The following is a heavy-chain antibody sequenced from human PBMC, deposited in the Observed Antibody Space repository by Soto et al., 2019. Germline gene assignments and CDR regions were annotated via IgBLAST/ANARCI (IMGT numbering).Heavy chain of an antibody. V-gene: IGHV3-72*01. CDR2: IRNKDNNYAT. D-gene: IGHD2-2*01. J-gene: IGHJ5*02. CDR1: GFTFSDHY. CDR3: VRLHVVASAAAPQGWFDP. Sequence: EMQLVESGGGLVQPGGSLRLSCAASGFTFSDHYMDWVRQAPGKGLEWVGRIRNKDNNYATEYDASVRGRFTISRDDSKNPLYVQTNSLETEDMAVYYFVRLHVVASAAAPQGWFDPWGQGTLVTVSS.